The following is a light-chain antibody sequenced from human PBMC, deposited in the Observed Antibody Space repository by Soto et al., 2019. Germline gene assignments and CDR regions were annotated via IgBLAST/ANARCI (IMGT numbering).Light chain of an antibody. J-gene: IGKJ1*01. CDR2: NAS. Sequence: DIQMIQSPSTLSASVGDRVTITCRASQSIGFYLAWYQQRPGKAPKVLIWNASSLQRGVPSRFSGSGSGTDFTLTISSLQPDDFATYYCQQYNTYSTWTFGQGTKVDIK. CDR1: QSIGFY. V-gene: IGKV1-5*01. CDR3: QQYNTYSTWT.